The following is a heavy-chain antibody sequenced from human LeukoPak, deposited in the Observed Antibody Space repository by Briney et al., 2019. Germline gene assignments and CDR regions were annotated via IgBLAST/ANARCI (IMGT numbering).Heavy chain of an antibody. CDR2: IKPDGSDK. J-gene: IGHJ4*02. V-gene: IGHV3-7*01. CDR1: GFTFSNHY. Sequence: GGSLRLSCAASGFTFSNHYINWVRQAPGKGPGWVAYIKPDGSDKIYVDSVKDRFTISRDNAKNSLFLQMNSLRAEDTGLYYCPRIQDGGVYDFWGLGTLVTFSS. D-gene: IGHD2-8*01. CDR3: PRIQDGGVYDF.